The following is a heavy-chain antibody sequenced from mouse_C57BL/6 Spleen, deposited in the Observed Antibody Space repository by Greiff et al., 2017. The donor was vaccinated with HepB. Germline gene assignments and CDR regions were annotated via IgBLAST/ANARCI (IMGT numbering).Heavy chain of an antibody. J-gene: IGHJ4*01. CDR1: RFCFNTYA. V-gene: IGHV10-1*01. Sequence: EVQLQQSVGGLVQPPGSLQLSSAASRFCFNTYAMNSVRQAPGKGLEWVARIRSKSKNYATYYADSVKDRFTISRDDSESMLYLQMNNLKTEDPAMYYCVRHVYAMDHWGEGTAVSVS. CDR2: IRSKSKNYAT. CDR3: VRHVYAMDH.